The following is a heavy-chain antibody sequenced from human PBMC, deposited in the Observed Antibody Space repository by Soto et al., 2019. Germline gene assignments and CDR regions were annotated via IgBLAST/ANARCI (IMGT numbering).Heavy chain of an antibody. CDR1: GDSISSDYYH. Sequence: QVQLQQSGPGLVKPSQTLSLTCTVSGDSISSDYYHWTWIRQSPGKGLEWIGYIHHSGSMLYNPSLKSRVTISVHTSKNQFSLHLTSVTAADTAVYFCAREDDGGDSLDVWGQGTTVTVSS. D-gene: IGHD2-21*02. J-gene: IGHJ6*02. CDR2: IHHSGSM. CDR3: AREDDGGDSLDV. V-gene: IGHV4-30-4*08.